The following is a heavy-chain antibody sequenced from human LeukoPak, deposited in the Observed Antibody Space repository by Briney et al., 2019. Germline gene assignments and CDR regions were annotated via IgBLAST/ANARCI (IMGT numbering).Heavy chain of an antibody. CDR2: IYYSGST. CDR1: GGSISSSSYY. V-gene: IGHV4-39*01. Sequence: SETLSLTCTVSGGSISSSSYYWGWIRQPPGKVLEWIGSIYYSGSTYCNPSLKSRVTISVDTSKNQFSLKLSSVTAADTAVHYCARDSGSGNSYFVNLADHYYIDVWGKGTTVTVSS. J-gene: IGHJ6*03. CDR3: ARDSGSGNSYFVNLADHYYIDV. D-gene: IGHD3-10*01.